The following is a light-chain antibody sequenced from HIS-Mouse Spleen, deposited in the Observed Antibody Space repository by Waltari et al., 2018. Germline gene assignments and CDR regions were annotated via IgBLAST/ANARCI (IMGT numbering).Light chain of an antibody. Sequence: DIVFTQSPGTLSLSPGDIATLSCRASQSVSSSYLAWYQQKPGQAHRLLIYGASSRATGIPDRFSGSGSGTDFTLTISRLEPEDFAVYYCQQYGSSPYTFGQGTKLEIK. CDR1: QSVSSSY. CDR2: GAS. V-gene: IGKV3-20*01. CDR3: QQYGSSPYT. J-gene: IGKJ2*01.